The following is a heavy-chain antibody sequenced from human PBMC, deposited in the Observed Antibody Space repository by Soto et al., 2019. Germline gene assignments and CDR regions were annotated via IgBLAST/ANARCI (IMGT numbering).Heavy chain of an antibody. CDR3: ARDGVTAGPYYYYGMDV. D-gene: IGHD2-2*01. V-gene: IGHV1-3*01. Sequence: ASAKVACKASGYTFISYAMHWVRRALGQRLEWMGWINAGNGNTKYSQKLQGRVTITRDTSASTDYMELSSLRSEDTAVYYCARDGVTAGPYYYYGMDVWGQGTTVTVSS. J-gene: IGHJ6*02. CDR2: INAGNGNT. CDR1: GYTFISYA.